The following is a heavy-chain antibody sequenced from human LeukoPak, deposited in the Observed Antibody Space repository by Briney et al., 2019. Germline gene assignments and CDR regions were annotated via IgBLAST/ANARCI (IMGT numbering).Heavy chain of an antibody. V-gene: IGHV3-11*04. CDR1: GFTFSDYY. D-gene: IGHD6-13*01. Sequence: PGRSLRLSCAASGFTFSDYYMNWIRQAPGKGLEWVSYISSSGTTIYYADSVKGRFTISRDNTLNSLYLQLNSLRAEDTAVYYCARARAAGTSHDGFDYWGQGTLVTVSS. CDR3: ARARAAGTSHDGFDY. J-gene: IGHJ4*02. CDR2: ISSSGTTI.